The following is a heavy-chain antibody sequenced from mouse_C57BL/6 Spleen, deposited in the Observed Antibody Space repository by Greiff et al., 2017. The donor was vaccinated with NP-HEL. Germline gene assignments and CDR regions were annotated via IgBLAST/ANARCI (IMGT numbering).Heavy chain of an antibody. Sequence: QVQLQQPGAELVRPGTSVKLSCKASGYTFTSYWMHWVKQRPGQGLEWIGVIDPSDSYTNYNQKFKGKATLTVDTSSSTAYMQLSSLTSEDSAVYYCARRGYRDSNTGDYFDYWGQGTTLTVSS. J-gene: IGHJ2*01. CDR2: IDPSDSYT. CDR3: ARRGYRDSNTGDYFDY. V-gene: IGHV1-59*01. CDR1: GYTFTSYW. D-gene: IGHD2-5*01.